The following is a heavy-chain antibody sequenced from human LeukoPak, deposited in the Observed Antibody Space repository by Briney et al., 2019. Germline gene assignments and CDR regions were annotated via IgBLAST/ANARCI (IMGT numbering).Heavy chain of an antibody. CDR3: ARHSEVDTAMVTLKEDFDY. CDR2: INPSGGST. Sequence: GASVKVSCKASGYTFTSYYMHWVRQAPGQGLEWMGIINPSGGSTSYAQKFQGRVTMTRDTSTSTVYMELSSLRSEDTAVYYCARHSEVDTAMVTLKEDFDYWGQGTLVTVSS. V-gene: IGHV1-46*01. D-gene: IGHD5-18*01. J-gene: IGHJ4*02. CDR1: GYTFTSYY.